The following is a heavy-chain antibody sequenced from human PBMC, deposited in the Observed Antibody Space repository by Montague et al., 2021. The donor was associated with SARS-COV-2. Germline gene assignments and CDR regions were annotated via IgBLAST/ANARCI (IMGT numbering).Heavy chain of an antibody. Sequence: SETLSLTCSVSGDSITNHYWSWIRQPAGKGLEWIGRMHFTGKTNFSPFFSSRLTMSADTSKNQFSLKLTSVTAADTAIYLCARDRSDFGAGRQGTIDFWGQGTLVTVSS. CDR3: ARDRSDFGAGRQGTIDF. V-gene: IGHV4-4*07. D-gene: IGHD3-10*01. CDR2: MHFTGKT. CDR1: GDSITNHY. J-gene: IGHJ4*02.